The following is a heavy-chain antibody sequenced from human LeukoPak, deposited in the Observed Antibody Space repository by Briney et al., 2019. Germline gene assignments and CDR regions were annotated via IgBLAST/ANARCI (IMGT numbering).Heavy chain of an antibody. V-gene: IGHV4-31*03. CDR3: ASGREITATLPY. CDR2: IYYSGNT. CDR1: GGAINSGDYY. Sequence: PSETLSLTCSVSGGAINSGDYYWSWIRQHPGKGLEWIGYIYYSGNTYYNSSLKSRVTISVDTSRNQFSLKLNSVTAADTAVYYCASGREITATLPYWGQGTLVTVSS. D-gene: IGHD1-20*01. J-gene: IGHJ4*02.